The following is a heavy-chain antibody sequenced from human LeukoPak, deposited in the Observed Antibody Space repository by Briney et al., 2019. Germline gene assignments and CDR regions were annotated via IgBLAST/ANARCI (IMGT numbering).Heavy chain of an antibody. CDR3: ASRVAVARRDAFDI. Sequence: GASVKVSCKASGYTFTGYYLHWVRQAPGQGLEWMGWINPNSGGTNYAQRFQGRVTMTRDTSISTAYMELSRLRSDDTAVFYCASRVAVARRDAFDIWGQGTMVTVSS. J-gene: IGHJ3*02. CDR1: GYTFTGYY. D-gene: IGHD6-19*01. V-gene: IGHV1-2*02. CDR2: INPNSGGT.